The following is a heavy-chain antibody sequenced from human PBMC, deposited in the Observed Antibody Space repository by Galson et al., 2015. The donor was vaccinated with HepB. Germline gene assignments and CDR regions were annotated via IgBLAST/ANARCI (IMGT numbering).Heavy chain of an antibody. Sequence: SLRLSCAASGFTFSSYAMSWVRQAPGKGLEWVSAISGSGGGTYYADSVKGRFTISRDNSKNTLYLQMNSLRAEDTAVYYCAKPRNPGYCSSTSCYYPTGYFDYWGQGTLVTVSS. CDR3: AKPRNPGYCSSTSCYYPTGYFDY. J-gene: IGHJ4*02. V-gene: IGHV3-23*01. D-gene: IGHD2-2*01. CDR1: GFTFSSYA. CDR2: ISGSGGGT.